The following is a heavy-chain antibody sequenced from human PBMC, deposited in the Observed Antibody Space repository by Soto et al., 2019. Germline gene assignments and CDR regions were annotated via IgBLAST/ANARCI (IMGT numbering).Heavy chain of an antibody. J-gene: IGHJ6*02. V-gene: IGHV3-74*01. D-gene: IGHD3-3*01. CDR3: ARSKGGNDFWSGYYRDYYYYGMDV. Sequence: GGSLRLSCAASGFTFSSYWMHWVRQAPGKGLVWVSRINSDGSSTSYADSVKGRFTISRDNAKNTLYLQMNSLRAEDTAVYYCARSKGGNDFWSGYYRDYYYYGMDVWGQGTTVTVSS. CDR2: INSDGSST. CDR1: GFTFSSYW.